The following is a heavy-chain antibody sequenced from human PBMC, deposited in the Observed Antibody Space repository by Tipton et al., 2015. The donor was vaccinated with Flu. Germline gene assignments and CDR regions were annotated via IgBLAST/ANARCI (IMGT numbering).Heavy chain of an antibody. CDR1: GGSIKSVSHY. Sequence: TLSLTCTVSGGSIKSVSHYWSWIRQPAGKGLEWIGHVYTSGRTNYNPSLRSRVTVSVDTSRNQFSLRLTSVTAADTAVYFCARDYCDFNWFESWGQGTLVTVSS. CDR2: VYTSGRT. V-gene: IGHV4-61*09. CDR3: ARDYCDFNWFES. J-gene: IGHJ5*01. D-gene: IGHD3/OR15-3a*01.